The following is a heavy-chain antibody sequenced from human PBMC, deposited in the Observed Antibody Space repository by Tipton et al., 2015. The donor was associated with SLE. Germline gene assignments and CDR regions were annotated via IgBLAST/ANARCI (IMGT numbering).Heavy chain of an antibody. D-gene: IGHD4-17*01. CDR3: ARSGYGASRDYFDY. V-gene: IGHV4-34*01. CDR2: INHSGST. Sequence: LRLSCAVYDGSFSGYHWTWIRQPPGKRLEWIGEINHSGSTNYNPSLKSRVTISVDTSKNQFSLKLSSVTAADTAVYYCARSGYGASRDYFDYWGQGTLVTVSS. CDR1: DGSFSGYH. J-gene: IGHJ4*02.